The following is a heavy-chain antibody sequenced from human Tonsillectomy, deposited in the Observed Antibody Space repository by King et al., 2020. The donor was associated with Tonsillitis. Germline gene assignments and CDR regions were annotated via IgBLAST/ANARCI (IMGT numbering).Heavy chain of an antibody. CDR1: GFTFDDYA. J-gene: IGHJ6*03. CDR3: VKDDQFGQTCYYYMDV. CDR2: ISGDGGKT. V-gene: IGHV3-43*02. Sequence: VQLVESGGGVVQPGGSLRLSCATSGFTFDDYAMHWVRQAPGKGLEWVSLISGDGGKTFYTDSVKGRFTISRDNSKNSLYLQMNSLRTEDTALYYCVKDDQFGQTCYYYMDVWGKGTTVTVSS. D-gene: IGHD3-10*01.